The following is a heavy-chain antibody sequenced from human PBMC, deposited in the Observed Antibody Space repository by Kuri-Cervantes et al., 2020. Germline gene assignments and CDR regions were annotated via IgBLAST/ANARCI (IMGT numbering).Heavy chain of an antibody. CDR2: IYYSGST. J-gene: IGHJ5*02. V-gene: IGHV4-39*01. D-gene: IGHD3-9*01. CDR1: GGSISSSSYY. CDR3: ARAALLRYFDWLNWFDP. Sequence: GSLRLSCTVSGGSISSSSYYWDWIRQPPGKGLEWIGSIYYSGSTYYNPSLKSRVTISADTSKNQFSLKLSSVTAADTAVYYCARAALLRYFDWLNWFDPWGQGTLVTVSS.